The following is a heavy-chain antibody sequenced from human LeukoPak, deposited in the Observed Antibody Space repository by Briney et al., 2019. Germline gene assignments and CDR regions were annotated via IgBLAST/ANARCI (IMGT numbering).Heavy chain of an antibody. CDR2: IYYSGST. D-gene: IGHD2-2*01. Sequence: SWVRQAPGKGLEWVGYIYYSGSTYYNPSLKSRVTISVDTSKNQFSLKLSSVTAADTAVYYCARHCSSPSCYLGYFDYWGQGTLVTVSS. CDR3: ARHCSSPSCYLGYFDY. J-gene: IGHJ4*02. V-gene: IGHV4-30-4*08.